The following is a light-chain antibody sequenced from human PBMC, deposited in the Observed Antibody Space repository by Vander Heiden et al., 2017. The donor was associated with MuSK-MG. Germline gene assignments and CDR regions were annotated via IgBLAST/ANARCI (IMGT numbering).Light chain of an antibody. CDR3: SSYTSSSTDV. V-gene: IGLV2-14*01. CDR1: SSDVGGYNH. CDR2: EVS. J-gene: IGLJ1*01. Sequence: QSALTQPASVSGSPGQSTTISCTGTSSDVGGYNHVSWYQQHPGKAPKVMIYEVSIRPSGVSNRFSGSKSGNTASLTISGLQAEDEADYYCSSYTSSSTDVFGTGTKVTVL.